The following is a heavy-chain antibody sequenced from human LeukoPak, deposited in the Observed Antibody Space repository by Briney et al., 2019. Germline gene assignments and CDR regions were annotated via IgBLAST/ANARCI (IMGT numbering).Heavy chain of an antibody. Sequence: PGGSLGLSCAASGFTFSTYWMTWVRQAPGKGLEWVANIKQDGSEKYYVDSVKGRFTISRDNAKNSLYLQMNSLRAEDTAVYYCARGRIAVAGTYIPSNWGPQLYYMDVWGKGTTVTVSS. CDR3: ARGRIAVAGTYIPSNWGPQLYYMDV. CDR2: IKQDGSEK. D-gene: IGHD6-19*01. CDR1: GFTFSTYW. V-gene: IGHV3-7*01. J-gene: IGHJ6*03.